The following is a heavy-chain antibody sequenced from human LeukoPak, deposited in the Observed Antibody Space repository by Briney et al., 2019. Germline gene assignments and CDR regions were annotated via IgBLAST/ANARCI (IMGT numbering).Heavy chain of an antibody. J-gene: IGHJ6*03. Sequence: PSETLSLSCAVYGGSFSGYYWSWIRQPPGKGLEWIGEINHRGSTNYNPSLKSRVTISVDTSKNQFSLKLSSVTAADTAVYYCARALRYFDWSTAGYYYYMDVWGKGTTVTVSS. D-gene: IGHD3-9*01. CDR2: INHRGST. CDR1: GGSFSGYY. V-gene: IGHV4-34*01. CDR3: ARALRYFDWSTAGYYYYMDV.